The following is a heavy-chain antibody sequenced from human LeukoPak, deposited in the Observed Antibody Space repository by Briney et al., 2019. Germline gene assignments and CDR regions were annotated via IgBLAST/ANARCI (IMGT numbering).Heavy chain of an antibody. CDR3: ARDGGANYYYYMDV. CDR2: SYYTGST. CDR1: GGSVTSQY. D-gene: IGHD3-16*01. Sequence: SETLSLTCSVSGGSVTSQYWSWIRQPPGKGLDWIGYSYYTGSTKYSPSLQSRVTMSVDTSKNRLSLQLTSVTAADTAVYYCARDGGANYYYYMDVWGKGTTVIVSS. J-gene: IGHJ6*03. V-gene: IGHV4-59*02.